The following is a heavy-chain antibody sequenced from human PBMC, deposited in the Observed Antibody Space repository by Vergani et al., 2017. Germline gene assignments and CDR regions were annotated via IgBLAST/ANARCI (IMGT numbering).Heavy chain of an antibody. J-gene: IGHJ4*02. V-gene: IGHV4-61*10. Sequence: QVQLQESGPGLVKPSETLSLTCTVSGGSVSSGSYYWSWIRQPAGKGLEWIGYIYYSGSTNYNPSLKSRVTKSVDTAKNQFSLKLSSVTAADTAVYYCARDAGYSGSYYGAYFDDWGQGTLVTVSS. CDR1: GGSVSSGSYY. CDR2: IYYSGST. D-gene: IGHD1-26*01. CDR3: ARDAGYSGSYYGAYFDD.